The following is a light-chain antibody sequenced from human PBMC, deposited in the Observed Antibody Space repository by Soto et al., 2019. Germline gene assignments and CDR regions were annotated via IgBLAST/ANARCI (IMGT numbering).Light chain of an antibody. CDR2: ANT. V-gene: IGLV1-40*01. CDR1: SSSIGAGYD. J-gene: IGLJ2*01. CDR3: QSYDSSLSAVI. Sequence: QAVVTQPPSVSGAPGQRVTISCTGSSSSIGAGYDVHWYQHLPGTAPKLLIYANTNRPSGVPDRFSGSKSGTSASLAITGLQAEDEADYYCQSYDSSLSAVIFGGGTKLTVL.